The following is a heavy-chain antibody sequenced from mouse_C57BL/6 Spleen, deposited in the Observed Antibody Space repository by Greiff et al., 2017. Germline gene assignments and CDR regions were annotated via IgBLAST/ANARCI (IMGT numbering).Heavy chain of an antibody. J-gene: IGHJ4*01. V-gene: IGHV5-6*01. CDR1: GFTFSSYG. D-gene: IGHD1-1*01. Sequence: EVQVVESGGDLVKPGGSLKLSCAASGFTFSSYGMSWVRQTPDKRLEWVATISSGGSYTYYPDSVKGRFTISRDNAKNTLYLQMSSLKSEDTAMYYCAREGDYYGSSAMDYWGQGTSVTVSS. CDR3: AREGDYYGSSAMDY. CDR2: ISSGGSYT.